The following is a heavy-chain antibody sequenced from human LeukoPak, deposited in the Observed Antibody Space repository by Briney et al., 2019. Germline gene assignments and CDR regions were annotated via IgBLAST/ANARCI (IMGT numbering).Heavy chain of an antibody. D-gene: IGHD6-19*01. CDR1: GGSISSSSYY. J-gene: IGHJ3*02. Sequence: SETLSLTCTVSGGSISSSSYYWGWIRQPPGKGLEWIGSIYYSGSTYYNPSLKSRYTISVDTSKNQFSLKLSSVTAADTAVYYCARHKREIAVAGLNAFDIWGQGTMVTVSS. CDR2: IYYSGST. V-gene: IGHV4-39*01. CDR3: ARHKREIAVAGLNAFDI.